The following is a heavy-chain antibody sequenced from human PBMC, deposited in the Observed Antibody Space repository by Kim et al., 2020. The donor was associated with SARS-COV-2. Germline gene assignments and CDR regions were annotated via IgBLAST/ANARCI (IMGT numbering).Heavy chain of an antibody. D-gene: IGHD1-26*01. CDR3: ATAPYHGAYLGNDY. CDR2: ISFRGDTI. J-gene: IGHJ4*02. Sequence: GGSLRLSCTASGITFSDYYMSWIRQAPGKGLEWVSYISFRGDTIYYAHSVRGRFTISRDNAKNSLHLQMNSLRAADTAVYFCATAPYHGAYLGNDYRGQG. CDR1: GITFSDYY. V-gene: IGHV3-11*01.